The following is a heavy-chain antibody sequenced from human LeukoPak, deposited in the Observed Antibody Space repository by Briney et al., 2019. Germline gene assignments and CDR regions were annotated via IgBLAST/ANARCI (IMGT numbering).Heavy chain of an antibody. CDR2: FDPEDGET. Sequence: ASVKVSCKVSGYTLTELSMHWVRQAPGKGVERRGGFDPEDGETIYAQKFQGRVTMTEDTSTDTAYMELSSLRSEDTAVYYCAGCSSTSCFYFDYWGQGTLVTVSS. D-gene: IGHD2-2*01. CDR1: GYTLTELS. CDR3: AGCSSTSCFYFDY. J-gene: IGHJ4*02. V-gene: IGHV1-24*01.